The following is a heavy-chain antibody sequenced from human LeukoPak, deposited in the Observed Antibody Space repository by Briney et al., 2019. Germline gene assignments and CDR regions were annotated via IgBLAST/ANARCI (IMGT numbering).Heavy chain of an antibody. V-gene: IGHV4-34*01. CDR3: ARASGGITIFGVVIGYFDY. D-gene: IGHD3-3*01. CDR2: INHSGST. Sequence: SETLSLTCAVYGGSFSGYYWSWIRQPPGKGLEWIGEINHSGSTNYNPSLKSRVTISVDASKNQFSLKLSSVTAADTAVYYCARASGGITIFGVVIGYFDYWGQGTLVTVSS. CDR1: GGSFSGYY. J-gene: IGHJ4*02.